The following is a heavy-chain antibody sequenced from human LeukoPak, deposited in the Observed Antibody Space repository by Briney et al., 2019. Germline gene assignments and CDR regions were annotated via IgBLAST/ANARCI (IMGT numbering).Heavy chain of an antibody. D-gene: IGHD3-10*01. V-gene: IGHV4-34*01. CDR3: ARGLVRGVIPPVRRWFDP. J-gene: IGHJ5*02. CDR1: GGSFSGYY. CDR2: INHSGST. Sequence: PETLSLTCAVYGGSFSGYYWSWIRQPPGKGLEWIGEINHSGSTNYNPSLKSRVTISVDTSKNQFSLKLSSVTAADTAVYYCARGLVRGVIPPVRRWFDPWGQGTLVTVSS.